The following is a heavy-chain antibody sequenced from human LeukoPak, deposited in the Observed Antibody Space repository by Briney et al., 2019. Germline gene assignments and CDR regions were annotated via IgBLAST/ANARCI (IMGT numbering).Heavy chain of an antibody. CDR3: ARVNYYGSGSYESPLDD. V-gene: IGHV1-2*02. CDR1: GYTFTGYY. J-gene: IGHJ4*02. Sequence: ASVTVSCKASGYTFTGYYMHWVRQAPGQGLEWMGWINPNSGGTNYAQKFQGRVTMTRDTSISTAYMELSRLRSDDTAVYYCARVNYYGSGSYESPLDDWGQGTLGTVS. CDR2: INPNSGGT. D-gene: IGHD3-10*01.